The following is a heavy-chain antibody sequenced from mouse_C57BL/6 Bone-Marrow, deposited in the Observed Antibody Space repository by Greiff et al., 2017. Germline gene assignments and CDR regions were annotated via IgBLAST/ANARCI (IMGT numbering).Heavy chain of an antibody. CDR2: ISYDGSN. D-gene: IGHD2-5*01. J-gene: IGHJ3*01. CDR1: GYSITSGYY. CDR3: ARGGAYYSNGFAY. V-gene: IGHV3-6*01. Sequence: VQLQQSGPGLVKPSQSLSLTCSVTGYSITSGYYWNWIRQFPGNKLEWMGYISYDGSNNYNPSLKNRISITRDTSKNQFFLKLNSVTTEDTATXCCARGGAYYSNGFAYWGQGTLVTVSA.